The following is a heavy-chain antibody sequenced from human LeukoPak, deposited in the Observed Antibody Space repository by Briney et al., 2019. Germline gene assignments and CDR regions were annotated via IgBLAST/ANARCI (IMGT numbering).Heavy chain of an antibody. J-gene: IGHJ6*02. CDR3: ARGLTFRYCSGGSCYFYYYYGMDV. CDR2: INHSGST. CDR1: GGSFSGYY. Sequence: SETLSLTCAVYGGSFSGYYWSWIRQPPGKGLERIGEINHSGSTNYNPSLKSRVTISVDTSKNQFSLKLSSVTAADTAVYYCARGLTFRYCSGGSCYFYYYYGMDVWGQGTTVTVSS. V-gene: IGHV4-34*01. D-gene: IGHD2-15*01.